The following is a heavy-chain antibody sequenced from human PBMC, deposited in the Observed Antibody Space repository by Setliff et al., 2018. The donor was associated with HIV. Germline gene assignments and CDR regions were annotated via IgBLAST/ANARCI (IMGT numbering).Heavy chain of an antibody. CDR2: IYHSGTT. D-gene: IGHD2-15*01. V-gene: IGHV4-38-2*01. Sequence: SETLSLTCAVSGYSISSGYYWGWIRQPPGKGLEWVGSIYHSGTTYYNPSLKSRVTISVDTSKNQFSLKLSSVTAADTAVYYCARHDSGGSCRDYWGQGTLVTVSS. CDR3: ARHDSGGSCRDY. CDR1: GYSISSGYY. J-gene: IGHJ4*02.